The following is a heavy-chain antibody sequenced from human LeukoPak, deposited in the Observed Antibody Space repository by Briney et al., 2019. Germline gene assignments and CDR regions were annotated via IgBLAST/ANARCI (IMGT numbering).Heavy chain of an antibody. V-gene: IGHV4-39*07. D-gene: IGHD4-17*01. Sequence: SETLSLTCTVSGGSISSSSYYWGWIRQPPGKGLEWIGSIYYSGSTYYNPSLQSRLIISADTSMTQFSLRLRSVTAADTAVYYCARVSFTYGPLDSWGPGILSPSPQ. CDR1: GGSISSSSYY. J-gene: IGHJ4*02. CDR3: ARVSFTYGPLDS. CDR2: IYYSGST.